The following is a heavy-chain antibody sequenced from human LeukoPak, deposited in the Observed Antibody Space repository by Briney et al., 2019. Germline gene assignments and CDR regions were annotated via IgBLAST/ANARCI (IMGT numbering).Heavy chain of an antibody. V-gene: IGHV1-2*02. D-gene: IGHD2-21*02. CDR2: INPNSGGT. Sequence: ASVKVSCKASGYTFTDHFVHWVRQAPGQGLEWMGWINPNSGGTNYAQKFQGRVTMTRDTSITTGYMELSRLRSDDTAVYYCARDNREVRGGDCFDVWGKGTTVTVSS. CDR1: GYTFTDHF. CDR3: ARDNREVRGGDCFDV. J-gene: IGHJ6*04.